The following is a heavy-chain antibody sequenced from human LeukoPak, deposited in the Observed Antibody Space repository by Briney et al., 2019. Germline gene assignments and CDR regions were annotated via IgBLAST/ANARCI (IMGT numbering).Heavy chain of an antibody. J-gene: IGHJ4*02. CDR2: IRGDNGDT. CDR3: ARVGLLTGYYFFDY. CDR1: GYTFSSYG. D-gene: IGHD3-9*01. Sequence: ASVKVSCKTSGYTFSSYGITWVRQAPGQGLEWGGWIRGDNGDTNYAQKLQGRVTMTTDTSTSTAYMELRSLGSDETAVYYCARVGLLTGYYFFDYWGQGTLVTVSS. V-gene: IGHV1-18*01.